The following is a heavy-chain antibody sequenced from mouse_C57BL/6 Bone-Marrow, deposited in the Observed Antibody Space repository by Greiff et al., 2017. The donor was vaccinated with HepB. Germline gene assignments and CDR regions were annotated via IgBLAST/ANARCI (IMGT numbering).Heavy chain of an antibody. CDR1: GYTFTSYT. CDR2: INPSSGYT. J-gene: IGHJ3*01. D-gene: IGHD2-3*01. V-gene: IGHV1-4*01. Sequence: VQLQQSGAELARPGASVKMSCKASGYTFTSYTMHWVKQRPGQGLEWIGYINPSSGYTKYNQKFKDKATLTADKSSSTAYMQLSSLTSEDSAVYYCARGGGWLLRFAYWGQGTRVTVSA. CDR3: ARGGGWLLRFAY.